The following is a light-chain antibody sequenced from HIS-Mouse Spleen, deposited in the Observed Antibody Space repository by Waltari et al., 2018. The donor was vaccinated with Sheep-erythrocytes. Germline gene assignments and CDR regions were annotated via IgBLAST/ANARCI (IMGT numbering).Light chain of an antibody. J-gene: IGLJ3*02. CDR2: EGS. V-gene: IGLV2-23*01. CDR1: SSDVGRDNL. CDR3: CSYAGSSTPWV. Sequence: QSALTQPASVSGSPGQSITISCTGTSSDVGRDNLVSWYQQHPGKAPKLMIYEGSKRPSGVSNRFSGSKSGNTASLTISGLQAEDEADYYCCSYAGSSTPWVFGGGTKLTVL.